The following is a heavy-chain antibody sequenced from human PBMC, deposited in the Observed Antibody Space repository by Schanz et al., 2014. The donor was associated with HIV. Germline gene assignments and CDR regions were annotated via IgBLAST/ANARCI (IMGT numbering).Heavy chain of an antibody. CDR3: AAGLIRYFFDY. J-gene: IGHJ4*02. D-gene: IGHD2-21*01. CDR1: GFTFGDSN. Sequence: EVQLVESGGGLVQPGGSLKLSCAASGFTFGDSNIHRVRQASGKGLEWVGRIGSKANSYATGYSAPVKGRFTVSRDDSNSTAYLQMNSLKTEDTAMYYCAAGLIRYFFDYWGQGTLVTVSS. CDR2: IGSKANSYAT. V-gene: IGHV3-73*02.